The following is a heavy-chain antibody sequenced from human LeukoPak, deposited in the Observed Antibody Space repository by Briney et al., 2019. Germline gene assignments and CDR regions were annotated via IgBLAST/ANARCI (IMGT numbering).Heavy chain of an antibody. CDR1: GGSISSGDYS. V-gene: IGHV4-30-4*01. J-gene: IGHJ5*02. D-gene: IGHD3-10*01. CDR3: VRDALNYYGSGSYLRWFDP. CDR2: IYYSEST. Sequence: SQTLSLTCTVSGGSISSGDYSWSWIRQPPGKGLEWIVYIYYSESTNYNPSLKSRVTISVDTSKNQFSLKLSSVTAADTAVYYCVRDALNYYGSGSYLRWFDPWGQGTLVTVSS.